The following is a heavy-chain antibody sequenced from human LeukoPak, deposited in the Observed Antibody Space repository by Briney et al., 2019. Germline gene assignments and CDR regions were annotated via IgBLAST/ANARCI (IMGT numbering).Heavy chain of an antibody. J-gene: IGHJ4*02. CDR1: GGSISPYY. V-gene: IGHV4-59*01. Sequence: SETLSLTCSVSGGSISPYYWSWIRQPPGKGLEYIAYINYSGSTNYNPSLKSRVTISVDTSKNQFSLKLSSVTAADTAVYYCARGDTGSYYYFDYWGQGTLVTVSS. D-gene: IGHD1-26*01. CDR3: ARGDTGSYYYFDY. CDR2: INYSGST.